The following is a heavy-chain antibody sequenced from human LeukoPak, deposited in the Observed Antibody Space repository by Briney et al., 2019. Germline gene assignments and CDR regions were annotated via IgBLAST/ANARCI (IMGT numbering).Heavy chain of an antibody. J-gene: IGHJ4*02. V-gene: IGHV3-30-3*01. CDR3: TRDSSGPFDY. Sequence: PGGSLRLSCAASGFTFSIYAMHCVRQAPGKGLEWVAVISYDGSNKYYADSVKGRFTISRDNSKNTLYLQMNSLRAEDTAVYYCTRDSSGPFDYWGQGTLVTVSS. CDR1: GFTFSIYA. CDR2: ISYDGSNK. D-gene: IGHD3-22*01.